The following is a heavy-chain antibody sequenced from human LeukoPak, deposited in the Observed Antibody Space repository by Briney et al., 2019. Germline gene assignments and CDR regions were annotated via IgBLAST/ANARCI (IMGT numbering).Heavy chain of an antibody. Sequence: PGGSLRLSCAASGFTFSSYAMSWVRQAPGKGLEWVSAISGSGGSTYYAGSVKGRFTISRDNSKNTLYLQMNSLRAEDTAVYYCAKDRSDIFDAFDIWGQGTMVTVSS. D-gene: IGHD3-9*01. CDR3: AKDRSDIFDAFDI. CDR1: GFTFSSYA. V-gene: IGHV3-23*01. J-gene: IGHJ3*02. CDR2: ISGSGGST.